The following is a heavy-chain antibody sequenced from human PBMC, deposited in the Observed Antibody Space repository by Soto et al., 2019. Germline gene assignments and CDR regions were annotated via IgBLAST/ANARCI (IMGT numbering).Heavy chain of an antibody. CDR2: IIPIFGTA. D-gene: IGHD3-16*01. V-gene: IGHV1-69*01. Sequence: QVQLVQSGAEVKKPGSSVKVSCKASGGTFSSYAISWVRQAPGHGLEWMGGIIPIFGTANYAQKFQGRVTITADESTSTAYMELSSLRSEDTAVYYCAREGPDLFGGGADYWGQGTLVTVSS. J-gene: IGHJ4*02. CDR3: AREGPDLFGGGADY. CDR1: GGTFSSYA.